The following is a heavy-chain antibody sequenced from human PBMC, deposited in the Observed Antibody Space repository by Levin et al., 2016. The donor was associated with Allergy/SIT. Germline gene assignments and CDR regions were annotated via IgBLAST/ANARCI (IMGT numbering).Heavy chain of an antibody. CDR2: IIPIFGTA. V-gene: IGHV1-69*01. CDR3: ASYCSGGSCYSRPNYYYYGMDV. D-gene: IGHD2-15*01. Sequence: WVRQAPGQGLEWMGGIIPIFGTANYAQKFQGRVTITADESTSTAYMELSSLRSEDTAVYYCASYCSGGSCYSRPNYYYYGMDVWGQGTTVTVSS. J-gene: IGHJ6*02.